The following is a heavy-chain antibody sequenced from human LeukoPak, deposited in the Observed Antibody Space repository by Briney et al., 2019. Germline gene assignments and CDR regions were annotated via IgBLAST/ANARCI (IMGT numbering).Heavy chain of an antibody. V-gene: IGHV3-53*01. CDR3: ARGVEPLAANTLAY. J-gene: IGHJ4*02. Sequence: GGSLRLSCAASGLTVITNDMTWVRQAPGKGLEWVSVLYSDGNTKYADSVQGRFTISRDNSKNTLYLEMNSLSPDDTAVYYCARGVEPLAANTLAYWGQGTLVTVSS. D-gene: IGHD1-14*01. CDR2: LYSDGNT. CDR1: GLTVITND.